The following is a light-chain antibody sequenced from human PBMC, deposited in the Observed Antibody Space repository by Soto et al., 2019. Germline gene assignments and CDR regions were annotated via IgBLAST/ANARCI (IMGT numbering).Light chain of an antibody. J-gene: IGLJ1*01. CDR1: SSDVGNYNY. CDR3: SSYTTSSTLL. V-gene: IGLV2-14*01. CDR2: EVS. Sequence: QSALTQPASVSGSPGQSITFSCTGTSSDVGNYNYVSWFQQHPGKAPKLILFEVSYRPSGISNRFSGSKSGNTASLTISGLQVEDEGIYFCSSYTTSSTLLFGPGTKLTVL.